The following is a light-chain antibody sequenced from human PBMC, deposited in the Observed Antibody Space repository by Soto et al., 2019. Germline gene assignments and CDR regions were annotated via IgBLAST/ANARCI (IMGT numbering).Light chain of an antibody. J-gene: IGKJ4*01. CDR1: RDISTW. Sequence: DIQSSQYPSTLSASVGDGVTITCRASRDISTWLAWYQQKPGKAPKVLIYEASNLESGVPSRFSGSGSGTEFTLTISSLQPDDFATYYCQEYSRDFGGGTKVDIK. CDR3: QEYSRD. V-gene: IGKV1-5*01. CDR2: EAS.